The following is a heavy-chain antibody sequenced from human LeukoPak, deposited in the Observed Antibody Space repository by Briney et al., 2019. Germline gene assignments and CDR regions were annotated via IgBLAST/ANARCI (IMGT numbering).Heavy chain of an antibody. Sequence: GGSLRLSCAASGFTFSSYAMSWVRQAPGKGLEWVSDISGSGGSTYYADSVKGRFTISRDNSKNTLYLQMNSLRAEDTAVYYCAKFLPTHIVVANNYFDYWGQGTLVTVSS. D-gene: IGHD2-21*01. J-gene: IGHJ4*02. CDR2: ISGSGGST. CDR1: GFTFSSYA. V-gene: IGHV3-23*01. CDR3: AKFLPTHIVVANNYFDY.